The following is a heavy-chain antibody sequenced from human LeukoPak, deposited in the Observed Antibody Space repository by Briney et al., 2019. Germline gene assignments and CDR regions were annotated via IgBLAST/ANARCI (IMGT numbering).Heavy chain of an antibody. J-gene: IGHJ4*02. CDR1: GFTFSSYA. CDR3: ARGPATRVYYFDY. Sequence: PGGSLRLSRTASGFTFSSYAMHWVRQAPGKGLEWVAVISYDGSNKYYADSVKGRFTISRDNSKNTLYLQMNSLRTEDTAVYYCARGPATRVYYFDYWGQGTLVTVSS. V-gene: IGHV3-30-3*01. CDR2: ISYDGSNK. D-gene: IGHD1-26*01.